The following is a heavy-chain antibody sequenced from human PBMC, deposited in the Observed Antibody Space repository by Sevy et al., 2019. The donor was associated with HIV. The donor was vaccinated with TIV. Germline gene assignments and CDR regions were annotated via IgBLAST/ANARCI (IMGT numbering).Heavy chain of an antibody. J-gene: IGHJ4*02. Sequence: ASVKVSCKASGYTFTNYALHWVRQAPGQSLEWMGWINVGNGNTRYSQKFQDRFTITRGTSASTAYMELNSLTSEDTAVYYGARDQTAARKGLDYWGQGTLVTVSS. CDR3: ARDQTAARKGLDY. V-gene: IGHV1-3*01. CDR2: INVGNGNT. CDR1: GYTFTNYA. D-gene: IGHD2-15*01.